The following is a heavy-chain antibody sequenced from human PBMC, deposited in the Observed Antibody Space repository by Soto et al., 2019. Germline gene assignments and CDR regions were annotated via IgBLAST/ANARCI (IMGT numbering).Heavy chain of an antibody. CDR3: AIGYTELRFVEWPIPDNWFDL. V-gene: IGHV1-18*04. J-gene: IGHJ5*01. CDR2: IITYNGTA. D-gene: IGHD3-3*01. CDR1: GCTFTSYA. Sequence: ASVKSSCKASGCTFTSYAISWVRQAPGQGLEWMGWIITYNGTANYAQKFQGRVTMTTDASTSTAYMELRSLRSDDTAVYYCAIGYTELRFVEWPIPDNWFDLWGQGTLVTVSS.